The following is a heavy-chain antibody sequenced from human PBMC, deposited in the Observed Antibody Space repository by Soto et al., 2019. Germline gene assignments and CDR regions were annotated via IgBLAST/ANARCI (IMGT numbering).Heavy chain of an antibody. CDR1: GFTFSSYA. CDR2: ISGSGGST. D-gene: IGHD3-22*01. J-gene: IGHJ4*02. V-gene: IGHV3-23*01. Sequence: GGSLRLSCAASGFTFSSYAMSWVRQAPVKGLEWVSAISGSGGSTYYADSVKGRFTISRDNSKNTLYLQMNSLGAEDTAVYYCAKDPIPYDSSGRKYYFDYWGQGT. CDR3: AKDPIPYDSSGRKYYFDY.